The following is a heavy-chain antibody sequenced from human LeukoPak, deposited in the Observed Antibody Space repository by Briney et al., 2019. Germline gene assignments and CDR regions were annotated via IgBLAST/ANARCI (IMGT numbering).Heavy chain of an antibody. CDR3: ARDAIAARRGNWFDP. CDR1: GFTFSDYY. D-gene: IGHD6-6*01. Sequence: GGSLRLSCAASGFTFSDYYMGWIRQAPGKGLEWVSYISSSGSTIYYADSVKGRFTISRDNAKNSLYLQMNSLRAEDTAVYYCARDAIAARRGNWFDPWGQGTLVTVSS. J-gene: IGHJ5*02. CDR2: ISSSGSTI. V-gene: IGHV3-11*01.